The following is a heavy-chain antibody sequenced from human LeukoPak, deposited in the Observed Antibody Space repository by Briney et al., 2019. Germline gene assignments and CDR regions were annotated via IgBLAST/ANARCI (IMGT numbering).Heavy chain of an antibody. J-gene: IGHJ4*02. V-gene: IGHV1-2*02. CDR1: GYTFTGYY. CDR3: ARAYCSGGSCYQLDY. CDR2: INPNSGGT. D-gene: IGHD2-15*01. Sequence: ASVKVSCKASGYTFTGYYMHWVRQAPGQGLEWMGWINPNSGGTNYAQKFQGRVTMTRDTSISTAYMELSSLRSEDTAVYYCARAYCSGGSCYQLDYWGQGTLVTVSS.